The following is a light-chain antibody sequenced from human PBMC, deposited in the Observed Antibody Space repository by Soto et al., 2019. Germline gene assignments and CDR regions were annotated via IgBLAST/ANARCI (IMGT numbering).Light chain of an antibody. CDR2: GAS. Sequence: DIVLTQSPGTLSLSPGERATLSCRASQDVKNNYLAWYQQKPGQAPRLLIRGASSRAAGLPDRFSGSGSGPAFTLTISRLEPEDFAVYYCQQYGSSPGTFGQGTKLEI. CDR3: QQYGSSPGT. V-gene: IGKV3-20*01. J-gene: IGKJ2*01. CDR1: QDVKNNY.